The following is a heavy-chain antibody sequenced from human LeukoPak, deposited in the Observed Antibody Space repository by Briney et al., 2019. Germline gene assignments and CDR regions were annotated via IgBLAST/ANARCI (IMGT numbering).Heavy chain of an antibody. V-gene: IGHV3-74*01. CDR3: ARSDWFDP. J-gene: IGHJ5*02. Sequence: GGSLRLSCAASGFTFSSYWMYWVRQAPGKGLMWVSRCNSDGSGTTYVDSVKGRFTISRDNAKNTLCLQMNSLRAEDTAVYYCARSDWFDPWGQGTLVTVSS. CDR2: CNSDGSGT. CDR1: GFTFSSYW.